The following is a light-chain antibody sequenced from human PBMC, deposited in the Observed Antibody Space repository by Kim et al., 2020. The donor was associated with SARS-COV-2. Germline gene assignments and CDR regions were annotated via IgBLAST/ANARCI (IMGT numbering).Light chain of an antibody. V-gene: IGLV2-14*04. CDR1: GYDGGGYSH. CDR2: DVT. J-gene: IGLJ2*01. Sequence: GQSITLSCTGSGYDGGGYSHVSWHQQYPGKAPKIMIYDVTKRPSGVSNRFSGSKSGNTASLTISGLQAEDEADYYCSSYTSTNTLVFGGGTQLTVL. CDR3: SSYTSTNTLV.